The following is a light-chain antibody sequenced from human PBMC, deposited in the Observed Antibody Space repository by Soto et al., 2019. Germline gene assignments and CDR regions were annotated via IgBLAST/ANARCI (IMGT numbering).Light chain of an antibody. CDR3: SSYAGSNIVV. J-gene: IGLJ2*01. CDR2: EVS. Sequence: QSPLTQPPSASGSPGQSVTISCTGTSSDVGGYNYVSWYQQHPGKAPKLMIYEVSKRPSGVPDRFSGSKSGNTASLTVSGLQAEDEADYYCSSYAGSNIVVFGGGTKLTVL. CDR1: SSDVGGYNY. V-gene: IGLV2-8*01.